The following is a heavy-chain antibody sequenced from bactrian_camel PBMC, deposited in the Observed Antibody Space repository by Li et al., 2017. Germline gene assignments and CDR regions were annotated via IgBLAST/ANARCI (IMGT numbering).Heavy chain of an antibody. Sequence: DVQLVESGGGLVQPGGSLRLSCAASGFTFNTADMSWVRQAPGKGLEWVSGTDSRGGSTFYADSVKGRFTISRDNAKNTVYLQLNSLKTEDMAMYYCANTVFGSPYYWGQGTQVTVS. D-gene: IGHD3*01. CDR1: GFTFNTAD. V-gene: IGHV3S40*01. CDR3: ANTVFGSPYY. CDR2: TDSRGGST. J-gene: IGHJ4*01.